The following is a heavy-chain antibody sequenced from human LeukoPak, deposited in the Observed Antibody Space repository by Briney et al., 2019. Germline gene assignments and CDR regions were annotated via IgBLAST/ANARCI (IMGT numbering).Heavy chain of an antibody. CDR1: GLTFSSYA. D-gene: IGHD2-15*01. V-gene: IGHV3-64*01. CDR2: ISSNGGST. CDR3: ARSGYCSGGSCYDY. Sequence: EPGGSLRLSCAASGLTFSSYAMHWVRQAPGKGLEYVSAISSNGGSTYYANSVKGRFTISRDNSQNTLYLQMGSLRAEDMAVFYCARSGYCSGGSCYDYWGQGTLVTVSS. J-gene: IGHJ4*02.